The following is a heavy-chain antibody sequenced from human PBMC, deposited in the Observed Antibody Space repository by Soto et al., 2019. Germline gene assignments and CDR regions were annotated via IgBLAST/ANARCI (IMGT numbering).Heavy chain of an antibody. CDR3: ASGASGNYR. CDR1: GFTVSSNY. V-gene: IGHV3-66*01. D-gene: IGHD3-10*01. J-gene: IGHJ4*02. Sequence: EVQLVESGGGLVQPGGSLRLSCAASGFTVSSNYMTWVRQAPGKGLEWVLNIYSGGTTSYADSVKGRFTISRDNSKNTLFLQMNSLRDDDTAVYYCASGASGNYRWGQGTLVTVSS. CDR2: IYSGGTT.